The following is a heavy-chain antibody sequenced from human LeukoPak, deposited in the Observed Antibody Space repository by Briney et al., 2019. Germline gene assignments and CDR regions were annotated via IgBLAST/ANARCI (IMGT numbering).Heavy chain of an antibody. CDR1: GGSISSSSYY. J-gene: IGHJ4*02. CDR3: ARESRKYYYDSSGYRS. V-gene: IGHV4-39*06. CDR2: IYTSGST. D-gene: IGHD3-22*01. Sequence: SETLSLTCTVSGGSISSSSYYWGWIRQPPGKGLEWIGSIYTSGSTNYNPSLKSRVTMSVDTAKNQFALKLSSVTAADTAVYYCARESRKYYYDSSGYRSWGQGTLVTVSS.